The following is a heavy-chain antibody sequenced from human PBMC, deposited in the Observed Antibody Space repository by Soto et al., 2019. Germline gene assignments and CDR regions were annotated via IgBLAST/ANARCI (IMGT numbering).Heavy chain of an antibody. V-gene: IGHV3-72*01. Sequence: EVQLVESGGGLVQPGGSLRLSCAASGFTFSDHYMDWVRQAPGKGLEWVGRTRNKANSYTTEYAASVKGRFTLSRDDSKNSLYLQMNSLKTEDTAVYYCARIPLWFGEGWFDPWGQGTLVTVSS. CDR2: TRNKANSYTT. D-gene: IGHD3-10*01. CDR3: ARIPLWFGEGWFDP. J-gene: IGHJ5*02. CDR1: GFTFSDHY.